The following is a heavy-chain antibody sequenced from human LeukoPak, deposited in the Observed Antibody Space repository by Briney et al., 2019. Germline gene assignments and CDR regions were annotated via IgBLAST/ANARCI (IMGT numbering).Heavy chain of an antibody. V-gene: IGHV4-59*01. D-gene: IGHD1-26*01. CDR3: ARGYSGSYYNSA. J-gene: IGHJ5*02. Sequence: SETLSLTCTVSGGSISSYYWSWLRQPPGKGLEWIGYIYYSGSTNYNPSLTSRVTISVDTSKNQFSLKLSSVTAADTAVYYCARGYSGSYYNSAWGQGTLVTVSS. CDR2: IYYSGST. CDR1: GGSISSYY.